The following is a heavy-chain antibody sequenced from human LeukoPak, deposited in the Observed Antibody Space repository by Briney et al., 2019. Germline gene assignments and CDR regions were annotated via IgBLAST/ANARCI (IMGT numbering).Heavy chain of an antibody. Sequence: SETLSLTCAVYGGSFSGYYWSWIRQPPGKGLEWIGEINHSGSTNYNPSLKSRVTISVDTSKNQFSLKLSSVTAADTAVYYCARLHLVSTGWHPMADSWGQGTLVTVSS. CDR3: ARLHLVSTGWHPMADS. CDR1: GGSFSGYY. V-gene: IGHV4-34*01. D-gene: IGHD6-19*01. J-gene: IGHJ4*02. CDR2: INHSGST.